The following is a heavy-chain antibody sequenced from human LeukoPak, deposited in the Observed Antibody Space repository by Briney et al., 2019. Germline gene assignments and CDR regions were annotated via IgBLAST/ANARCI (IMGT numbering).Heavy chain of an antibody. V-gene: IGHV1-69*13. Sequence: ASVKVSCKASGYTFTSYGISWVRQAPGQGLEWMGGIIPIFGTANYAQKFQGRVTITADESTSTAYMELSSLRSEDTAVYYCAALEYYYDSSGYYNDYWGQGTLVTVSS. D-gene: IGHD3-22*01. CDR3: AALEYYYDSSGYYNDY. CDR2: IIPIFGTA. CDR1: GYTFTSYG. J-gene: IGHJ4*02.